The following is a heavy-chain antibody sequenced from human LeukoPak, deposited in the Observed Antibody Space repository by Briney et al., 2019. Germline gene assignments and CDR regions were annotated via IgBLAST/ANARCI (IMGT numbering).Heavy chain of an antibody. CDR1: GGIFSSYA. CDR3: ARLTDILTGHSDY. CDR2: IIPILGIA. Sequence: ASVKVSCKASGGIFSSYAISWVRQAPGQGLEWMGRIIPILGIANYAQKFQGRVTITADKSTSTAYMELSRLRSDDTAVYYCARLTDILTGHSDYWGQGTLVTVSS. V-gene: IGHV1-69*04. J-gene: IGHJ4*02. D-gene: IGHD3-9*01.